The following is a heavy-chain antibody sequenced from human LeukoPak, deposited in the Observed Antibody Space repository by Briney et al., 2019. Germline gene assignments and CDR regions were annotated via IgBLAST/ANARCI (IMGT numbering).Heavy chain of an antibody. J-gene: IGHJ4*02. V-gene: IGHV4-59*01. CDR1: GGSISSYY. CDR2: IYYSGST. Sequence: SETLSLTCTVSGGSISSYYWSWIRQPPGKGLEWIGYIYYSGSTNYNPSLKSRVTISVDTSKNQFSLKLSSVTAADTAVYYCARWSVAGTAFDYWGQGTLVTASS. CDR3: ARWSVAGTAFDY. D-gene: IGHD6-19*01.